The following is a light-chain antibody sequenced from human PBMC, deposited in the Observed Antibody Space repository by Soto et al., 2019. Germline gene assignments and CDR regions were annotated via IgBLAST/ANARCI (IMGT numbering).Light chain of an antibody. Sequence: DIVLTQSPGTLSLSPGERATLSCRASQSVSSNYLAWHQQKPGQAPRLLLYGASSRATGIPDRFSGSGSGTDFTLTISRLEPEDFAVYFCQQYGSSPPWTFGQGTKVEI. CDR3: QQYGSSPPWT. CDR1: QSVSSNY. J-gene: IGKJ1*01. V-gene: IGKV3-20*01. CDR2: GAS.